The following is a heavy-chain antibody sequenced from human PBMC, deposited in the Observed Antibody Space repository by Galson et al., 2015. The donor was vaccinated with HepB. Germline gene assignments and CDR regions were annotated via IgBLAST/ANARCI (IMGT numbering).Heavy chain of an antibody. CDR2: IYYSGST. V-gene: IGHV4-31*03. D-gene: IGHD6-19*01. CDR3: ARQNPVIAVAFDY. Sequence: TLSLTCTVSGGSISSGGYYWSWIRPHPGTGLEWIGYIYYSGSTYYNPSLKSRFTISVDTSKNQFSLKLSSVTAADAAVYYCARQNPVIAVAFDYWGQGTLVTVSS. CDR1: GGSISSGGYY. J-gene: IGHJ4*02.